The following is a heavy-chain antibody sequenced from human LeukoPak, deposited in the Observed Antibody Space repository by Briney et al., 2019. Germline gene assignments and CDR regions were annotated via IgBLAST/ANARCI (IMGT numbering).Heavy chain of an antibody. D-gene: IGHD5-18*01. CDR3: AKGYSYDMTYYFDY. CDR1: GFTFDDYA. Sequence: PGGSLRLSCVASGFTFDDYAMHWVRQAPGKGLEWVSGISWNSGNIGYADSVKGRFAISRDGAKNSLYLQMNSLRAEDMALYYCAKGYSYDMTYYFDYWGQGTLVTVSS. J-gene: IGHJ4*02. CDR2: ISWNSGNI. V-gene: IGHV3-9*03.